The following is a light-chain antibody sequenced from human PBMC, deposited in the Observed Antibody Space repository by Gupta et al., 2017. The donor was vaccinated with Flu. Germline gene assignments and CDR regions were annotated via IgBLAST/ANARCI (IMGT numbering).Light chain of an antibody. CDR1: SSDVGTYNR. CDR3: SSDTISDTYV. CDR2: EVS. Sequence: QSALTQPPSVSGSPGQSVTISCTGTSSDVGTYNRVSWYQQPPGTAPKLMIYEVSKRPAGVPDRFSGSKSGNTASLTISGRQGEDEADYYCSSDTISDTYVFGTGTKVTVL. V-gene: IGLV2-18*02. J-gene: IGLJ1*01.